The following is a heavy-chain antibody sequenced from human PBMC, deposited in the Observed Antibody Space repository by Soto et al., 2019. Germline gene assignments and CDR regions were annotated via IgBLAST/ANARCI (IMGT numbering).Heavy chain of an antibody. D-gene: IGHD6-25*01. J-gene: IGHJ5*02. V-gene: IGHV3-21*01. CDR3: ARDLYSSAALWFDP. CDR2: ISSSSSYI. CDR1: GFTFSSYS. Sequence: PGGSLRLSCAASGFTFSSYSMNWVRQAPGKGLEWVSSISSSSSYIYYADSVKGRFTISRDNAKNSLYLQMNSLRAEDTAVYYCARDLYSSAALWFDPWGQETLVTVSS.